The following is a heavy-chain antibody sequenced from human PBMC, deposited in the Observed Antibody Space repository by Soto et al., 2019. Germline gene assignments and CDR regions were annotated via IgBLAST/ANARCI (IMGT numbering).Heavy chain of an antibody. V-gene: IGHV3-23*01. J-gene: IGHJ3*02. CDR2: ISGSGGST. CDR1: GFTFSSYA. CDR3: AKVPGGSPFAFDI. Sequence: RGSLRLSCAASGFTFSSYAMSWVRQAPGKGLEWVSAISGSGGSTYYADSVKGRFTISRDNSKNTLYLQMNSLRAEDTAVYYCAKVPGGSPFAFDIWGQGTMVTVSS. D-gene: IGHD1-26*01.